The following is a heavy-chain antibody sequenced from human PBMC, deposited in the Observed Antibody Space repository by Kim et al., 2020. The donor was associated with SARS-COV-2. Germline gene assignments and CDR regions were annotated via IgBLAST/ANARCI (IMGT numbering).Heavy chain of an antibody. Sequence: GGSLRLSCAASGFTFSSYDMHWVRQATGKGLEWVSAIGTAGDTYYPGSVKGRFTISRENAKNSLYLQMNSLRAGDTAVYYCARGVRGSSWYDNWFDPWGQGTLVTVSS. D-gene: IGHD6-13*01. CDR1: GFTFSSYD. V-gene: IGHV3-13*01. J-gene: IGHJ5*02. CDR3: ARGVRGSSWYDNWFDP. CDR2: IGTAGDT.